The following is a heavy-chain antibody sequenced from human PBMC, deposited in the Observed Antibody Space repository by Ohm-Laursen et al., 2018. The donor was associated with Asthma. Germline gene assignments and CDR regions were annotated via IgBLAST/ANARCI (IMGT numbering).Heavy chain of an antibody. Sequence: PSDTLSLTCTVSGASIGSGGYYWSWIRQYPGKGLEWIAYIYYNGFTNYNPSLKSRATISVDTSKNQFSLNLNSVSATDTAVYFCARSGTYSNDWFDPWGQGTLVIVSS. J-gene: IGHJ5*02. CDR1: GASIGSGGYY. D-gene: IGHD1-26*01. CDR2: IYYNGFT. V-gene: IGHV4-31*03. CDR3: ARSGTYSNDWFDP.